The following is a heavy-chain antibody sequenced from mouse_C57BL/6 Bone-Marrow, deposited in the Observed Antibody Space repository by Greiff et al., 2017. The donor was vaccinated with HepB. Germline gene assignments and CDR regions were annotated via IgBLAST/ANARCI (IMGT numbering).Heavy chain of an antibody. J-gene: IGHJ2*01. CDR2: IDPSDSYT. CDR3: ARRGGNYYGSPDY. V-gene: IGHV1-50*01. D-gene: IGHD1-1*01. Sequence: VQLQQPGAELVKPGASVKLSCKASGYTFTSYWMQWVKQRPGQGLEWIGEIDPSDSYTNYNQKFKGKATLTVDTSSSTAYMQLSSLTSEDSAVYYCARRGGNYYGSPDYWGQGTTLTVSS. CDR1: GYTFTSYW.